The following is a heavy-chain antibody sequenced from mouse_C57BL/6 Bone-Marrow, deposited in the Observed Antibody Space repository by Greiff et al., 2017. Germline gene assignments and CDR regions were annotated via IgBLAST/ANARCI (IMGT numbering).Heavy chain of an antibody. CDR2: IDPENGDT. D-gene: IGHD1-1*01. CDR3: TTLYYYGSSSYYFDY. Sequence: VPLQQSGAELVRPGASVKLSCTASGFNIKDDYMHWVKQRPEQGLEWIGWIDPENGDTEYASKFQGKATITADTSSNTAYLQLSSLTSEDTAVYYCTTLYYYGSSSYYFDYWGQGTTLTVSS. J-gene: IGHJ2*01. CDR1: GFNIKDDY. V-gene: IGHV14-4*01.